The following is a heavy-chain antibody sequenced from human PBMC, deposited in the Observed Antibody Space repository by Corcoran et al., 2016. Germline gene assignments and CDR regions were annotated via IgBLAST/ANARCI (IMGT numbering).Heavy chain of an antibody. CDR2: MNPNSGNT. CDR3: AGGSYQLDGCRGPNGFDP. Sequence: QVQLVQSGAEVKKPGASVKVSCKASGYTFTSYDINWVRQATGQGLEWMGWMNPNSGNTGYAQKFQGRVTMTRNTSISTAYMELSSLRSEDTAVYYCAGGSYQLDGCRGPNGFDPWGQGTLVTVSS. CDR1: GYTFTSYD. J-gene: IGHJ5*02. D-gene: IGHD3-10*01. V-gene: IGHV1-8*01.